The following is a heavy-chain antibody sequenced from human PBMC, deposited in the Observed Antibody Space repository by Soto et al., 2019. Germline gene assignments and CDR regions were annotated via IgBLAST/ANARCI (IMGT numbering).Heavy chain of an antibody. D-gene: IGHD6-19*01. Sequence: QVELVESGGGLAKPGGSLRLSCAASGFTFSDYDMSWIRQAPGKGLEWVSYTSSSGSTINYADSVKGRFTMSRDNAKTTMFLLIDSLWVEDTAVYYCARDPLGIAVDHSYYDGMYVWGQGTTVTGSS. V-gene: IGHV3-11*01. CDR3: ARDPLGIAVDHSYYDGMYV. CDR2: TSSSGSTI. CDR1: GFTFSDYD. J-gene: IGHJ6*02.